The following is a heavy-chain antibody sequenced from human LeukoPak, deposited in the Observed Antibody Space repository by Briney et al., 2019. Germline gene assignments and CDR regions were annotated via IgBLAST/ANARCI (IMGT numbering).Heavy chain of an antibody. CDR3: ARDIGRAAGGVDY. V-gene: IGHV3-7*03. J-gene: IGHJ4*02. CDR1: EFTFNNYW. Sequence: GGSLRLSCAASEFTFNNYWMSWVRQAPGKGLEWVANIKQDGSEKYYVDSVKGRFTISRDNAKNSLYLQMNSLRAEDTAVYYCARDIGRAAGGVDYWGQGTLVTVSS. CDR2: IKQDGSEK. D-gene: IGHD1-26*01.